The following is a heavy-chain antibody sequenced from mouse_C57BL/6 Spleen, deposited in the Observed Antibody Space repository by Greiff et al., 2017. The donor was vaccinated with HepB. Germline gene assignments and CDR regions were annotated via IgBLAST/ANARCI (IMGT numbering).Heavy chain of an antibody. CDR2: IWSGGST. V-gene: IGHV2-2*01. D-gene: IGHD1-1*01. CDR3: ASYYGSSYVYAMDY. Sequence: QVQLQQSGPGLVQPSQSLSITCTVSGFSLTSYGVHWVRQSPGKGLEWLGVIWSGGSTDYNAAFISRLSISKDNSKSQVFCKMNSLQADDTAIYYCASYYGSSYVYAMDYWGQGTSVTVSS. J-gene: IGHJ4*01. CDR1: GFSLTSYG.